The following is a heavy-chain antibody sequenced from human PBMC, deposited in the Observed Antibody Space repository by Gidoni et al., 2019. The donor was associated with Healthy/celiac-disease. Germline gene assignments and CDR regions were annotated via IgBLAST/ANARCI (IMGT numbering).Heavy chain of an antibody. CDR1: GFTFSSYS. Sequence: EVQLVESGGGLVKPGGSLRLSCAASGFTFSSYSMNWVRQAPGKGLEWVSSISSSSSYIYYADSVKGRFTISRDNAKNSLYLQMNSLRAEDTAVYYCARGSANDDGDFFDYWGQGTLVTVSS. CDR3: ARGSANDDGDFFDY. D-gene: IGHD4-17*01. V-gene: IGHV3-21*01. CDR2: ISSSSSYI. J-gene: IGHJ4*02.